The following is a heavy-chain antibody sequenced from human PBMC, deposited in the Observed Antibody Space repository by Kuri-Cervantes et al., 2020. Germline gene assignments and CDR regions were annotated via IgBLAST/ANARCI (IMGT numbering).Heavy chain of an antibody. V-gene: IGHV3-74*01. Sequence: GESLKISCAASGFTFSSYWMHWVRQAPGKGLVWVSRINSDGNSINYADSVKGRFTISRDNAKNTLYLQMNSLRAEDTAVYYCARVGGRMSLGGDYWGQGTLVTVSS. CDR1: GFTFSSYW. CDR3: ARVGGRMSLGGDY. CDR2: INSDGNSI. J-gene: IGHJ4*02. D-gene: IGHD3-16*01.